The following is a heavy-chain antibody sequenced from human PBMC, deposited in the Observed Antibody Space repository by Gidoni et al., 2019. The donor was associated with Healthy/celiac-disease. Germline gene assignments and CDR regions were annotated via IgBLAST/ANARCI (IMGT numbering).Heavy chain of an antibody. CDR1: GYSFTRYW. V-gene: IGHV5-10-1*03. J-gene: IGHJ4*02. CDR3: ARHLPPVGELSWGFDY. CDR2: IDPSDSYT. Sequence: EVQLVQSGAEVKKPGESLRISCTGSGYSFTRYWISWVRQMPGKGLEWMGRIDPSDSYTNYSPSFQGHVTISADKSISTAYLQWSSLKASDTAMYYCARHLPPVGELSWGFDYWGQGTLVTVSS. D-gene: IGHD3-16*02.